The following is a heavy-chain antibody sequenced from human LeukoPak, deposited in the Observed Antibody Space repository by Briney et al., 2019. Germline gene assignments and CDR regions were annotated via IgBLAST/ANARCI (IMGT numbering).Heavy chain of an antibody. Sequence: SETLSLTCTVSGGSISSGSYYWSWIRQPAGKGLEWIGRIYTSGSTNYNPSLKSRVTISVDTSKNQFSLKPSSVTAADTAVYYCARALGGYPANFDYWGQGTLVTVSS. V-gene: IGHV4-61*02. D-gene: IGHD1-26*01. CDR1: GGSISSGSYY. J-gene: IGHJ4*02. CDR2: IYTSGST. CDR3: ARALGGYPANFDY.